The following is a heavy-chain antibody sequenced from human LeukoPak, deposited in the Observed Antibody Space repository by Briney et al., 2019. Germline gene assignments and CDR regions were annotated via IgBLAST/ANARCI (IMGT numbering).Heavy chain of an antibody. J-gene: IGHJ3*02. CDR3: ARVSLFRGGDAFDI. CDR1: GFTVSSNY. V-gene: IGHV3-53*01. CDR2: IYSGGST. D-gene: IGHD3-10*01. Sequence: GGSLRLSCAASGFTVSSNYMSWVRQAPGKGLEWVSVIYSGGSTYYADSVKGRFTISRDNSKNTLYLQMNSLRAEDTAVYYCARVSLFRGGDAFDIRGQGTMVTVSS.